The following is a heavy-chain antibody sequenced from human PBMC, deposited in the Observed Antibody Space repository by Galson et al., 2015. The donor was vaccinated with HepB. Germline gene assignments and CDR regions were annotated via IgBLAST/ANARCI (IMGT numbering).Heavy chain of an antibody. CDR3: AGSITLIGITMVRGVISSYYGMDV. V-gene: IGHV1-69*13. D-gene: IGHD3-10*01. CDR2: MIPVVGSP. J-gene: IGHJ6*02. Sequence: SVKVSCKASGGTFSNYAISWVRQAPGQGLEWMGGMIPVVGSPNYAQKFQGRVTITADESTSTAYMELSSLRSEDTAVYYCAGSITLIGITMVRGVISSYYGMDVWGQGTTVTVSS. CDR1: GGTFSNYA.